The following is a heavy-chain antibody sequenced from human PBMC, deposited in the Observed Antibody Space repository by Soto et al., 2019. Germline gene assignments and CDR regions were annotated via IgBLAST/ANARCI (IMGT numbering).Heavy chain of an antibody. CDR2: IIPIFGTA. J-gene: IGHJ6*02. D-gene: IGHD3-16*01. CDR3: ASGGIAGGRYGMDV. V-gene: IGHV1-69*01. CDR1: GGTFSSYA. Sequence: QVQLVQSGAEVKKPGSSVKVSCKASGGTFSSYAISWVRQAPGQGLEWMGGIIPIFGTANYAQKFQGRGTITADESTSTAYMELSSLRSQDTAVYYCASGGIAGGRYGMDVWCQGTTVTVSS.